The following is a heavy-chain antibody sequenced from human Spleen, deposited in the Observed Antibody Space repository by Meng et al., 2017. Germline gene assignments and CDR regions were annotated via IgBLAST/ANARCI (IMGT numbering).Heavy chain of an antibody. V-gene: IGHV4-4*02. Sequence: QVQVKVAGPGVGKPSGTRSITCAVSGVSISSSSWWSWVRQPPGKGREWIGEIYHSGSTNYKPSLRSRVTISLDKSKNHLSLKLSSVTAADTAVYYWASGQLRGRFDYWGQGTLVTVSS. J-gene: IGHJ4*02. CDR1: GVSISSSSW. D-gene: IGHD1-1*01. CDR3: ASGQLRGRFDY. CDR2: IYHSGST.